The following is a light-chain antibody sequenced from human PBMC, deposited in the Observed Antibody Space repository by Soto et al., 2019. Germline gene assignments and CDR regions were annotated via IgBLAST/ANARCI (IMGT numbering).Light chain of an antibody. CDR2: GNS. Sequence: QSVLTQPPSVSGAPGQRVTISCTGSSSNIGAGYDVQWYQHLPGTAPKLLIYGNSNRPSGVPDRFSGSKSGTSGSLAITGLQADDEADYYCQSYDSRLDALVFGGGTKLTVL. CDR3: QSYDSRLDALV. J-gene: IGLJ3*02. CDR1: SSNIGAGYD. V-gene: IGLV1-40*01.